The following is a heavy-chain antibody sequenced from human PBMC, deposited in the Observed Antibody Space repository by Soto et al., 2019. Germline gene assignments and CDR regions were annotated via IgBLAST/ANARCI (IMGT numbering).Heavy chain of an antibody. D-gene: IGHD3-10*01. CDR2: IFTRDSET. V-gene: IGHV5-51*01. CDR3: ARGYFDSGHGYDL. Sequence: SGESLKISCKGPGHLFNNHWIGWVRQTPGKGLEWMGLIFTRDSETKTSPSFQGHVSFSVDNSINTVYLQWTSLKTTDTGIYFCARGYFDSGHGYDLWGQGTTVTVSS. J-gene: IGHJ6*02. CDR1: GHLFNNHW.